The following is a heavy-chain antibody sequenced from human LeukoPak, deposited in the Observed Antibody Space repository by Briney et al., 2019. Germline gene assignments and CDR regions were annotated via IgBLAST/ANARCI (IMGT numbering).Heavy chain of an antibody. D-gene: IGHD3-16*01. J-gene: IGHJ4*02. V-gene: IGHV1-18*01. CDR3: ARDGMITFGGDQYCFDY. Sequence: ASVKVSCKASGYTFTSYGISWVRQAPGQGLEWMGWISAYNGNTNYAQKLQGRVTMTTDTSTSTAYMELRSLRSDDTAVYYCARDGMITFGGDQYCFDYWGQGTLVTVSS. CDR2: ISAYNGNT. CDR1: GYTFTSYG.